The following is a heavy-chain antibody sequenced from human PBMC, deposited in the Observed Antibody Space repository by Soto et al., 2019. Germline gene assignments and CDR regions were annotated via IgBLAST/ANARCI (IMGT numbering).Heavy chain of an antibody. D-gene: IGHD3-10*01. Sequence: EVQLVESGGGLIQPGGSLKLSCAASGFTVGNNYMSWVRQAPGKGLEWVSLSYSTGTTKYADSVKGRFTVSRDNAKNELYIQMNSLRAEDTAVYYCAKDGRGSGSHYNSFGYWGQGTLVTVSS. CDR3: AKDGRGSGSHYNSFGY. J-gene: IGHJ4*02. CDR2: SYSTGTT. CDR1: GFTVGNNY. V-gene: IGHV3-53*01.